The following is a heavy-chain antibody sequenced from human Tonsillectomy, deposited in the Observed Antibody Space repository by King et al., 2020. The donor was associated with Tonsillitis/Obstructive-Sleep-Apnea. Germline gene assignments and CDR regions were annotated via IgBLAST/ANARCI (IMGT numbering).Heavy chain of an antibody. V-gene: IGHV4-34*01. Sequence: VQLQQWGAGLLKPSETLSLTCAVYGGSFSTYYWSWIRQAPGKGLERIGEINHSGNTNYNPSLKSRVTISLDTSKNQFSLKLSSVTAADTAVYYCASSGFVTAFDIWGQGTMVTVSS. D-gene: IGHD3-16*01. CDR3: ASSGFVTAFDI. CDR1: GGSFSTYY. CDR2: INHSGNT. J-gene: IGHJ3*02.